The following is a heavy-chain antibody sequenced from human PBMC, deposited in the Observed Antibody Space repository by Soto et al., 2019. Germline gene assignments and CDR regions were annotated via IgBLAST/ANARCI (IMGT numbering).Heavy chain of an antibody. J-gene: IGHJ4*02. CDR3: ARNQEDYYDSSGHFSPPTY. CDR1: GGSISSSSYY. CDR2: IYYSGST. V-gene: IGHV4-39*01. D-gene: IGHD3-22*01. Sequence: QLQLQESGPGLVKPSETLSLTCTVSGGSISSSSYYWGWIRQPPGKGLEWIGSIYYSGSTYYNPSLKSRVTISVDTSKNQFSLKLSSVTAADTAVYYCARNQEDYYDSSGHFSPPTYWGQGTLVTVSS.